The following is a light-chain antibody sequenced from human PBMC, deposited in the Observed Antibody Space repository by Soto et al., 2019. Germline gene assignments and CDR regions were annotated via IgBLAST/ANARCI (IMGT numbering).Light chain of an antibody. J-gene: IGLJ2*01. CDR3: SSYAGSNNVV. V-gene: IGLV2-8*01. CDR2: EVS. Sequence: QSVLTQPPSAYGSPGQSVNISCTGTSSDVGGYNYVSWYQQHPGKAPKLMIYEVSKRPSGVPDRFSGSKSGNTASLTVSGLQAEYEADYYCSSYAGSNNVVFGGGTKVTVL. CDR1: SSDVGGYNY.